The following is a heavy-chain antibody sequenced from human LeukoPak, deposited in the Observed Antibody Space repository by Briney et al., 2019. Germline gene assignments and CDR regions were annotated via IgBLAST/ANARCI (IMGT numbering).Heavy chain of an antibody. CDR2: INHSGST. J-gene: IGHJ6*03. CDR1: GGSFIGFH. CDR3: ARGAPVNYMDV. Sequence: KPSETLSLTCAVYGGSFIGFHWNWIRQPPGKGLEWIGDINHSGSTNYNPSLTSRVTISVDPSKNQFSLNLSSVTAADTAVYYCARGAPVNYMDVWGKGTTVTVSS. V-gene: IGHV4-34*01.